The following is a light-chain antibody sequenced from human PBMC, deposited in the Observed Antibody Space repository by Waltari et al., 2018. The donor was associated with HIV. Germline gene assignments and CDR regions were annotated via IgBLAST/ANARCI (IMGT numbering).Light chain of an antibody. J-gene: IGKJ2*01. Sequence: EIVLTQSPGALSLSPGERVTLSCRASQTVTSFYLAWYQQKPGQAPRLLIYGASSRATGIPDRFSGRGSGTDFTLTINRLEPEDFAVYYCQQYGSSPQTFGQGTRLEL. CDR1: QTVTSFY. CDR3: QQYGSSPQT. V-gene: IGKV3-20*01. CDR2: GAS.